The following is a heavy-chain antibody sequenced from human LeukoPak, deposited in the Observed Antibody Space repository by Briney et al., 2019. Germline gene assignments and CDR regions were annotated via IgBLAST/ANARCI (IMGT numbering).Heavy chain of an antibody. J-gene: IGHJ4*02. V-gene: IGHV3-21*01. CDR3: ARXLVDYYDFWSGYYTSYNGYYFDY. CDR2: ISSSSSYI. Sequence: PGGSLRLSCAASGFTFSSYSMNWVRQAPGKGLEWVSSISSSSSYIYYADSVKGRFTISRDNAKNSLYLQMNSLRAEDTAVYYCARXLVDYYDFWSGYYTSYNGYYFDYWGQGTLVTVSS. CDR1: GFTFSSYS. D-gene: IGHD3-3*01.